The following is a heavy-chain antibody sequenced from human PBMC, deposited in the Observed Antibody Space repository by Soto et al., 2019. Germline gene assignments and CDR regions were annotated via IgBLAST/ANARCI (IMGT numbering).Heavy chain of an antibody. D-gene: IGHD6-19*01. V-gene: IGHV3-53*04. CDR3: ARGPGDGCKYAYYYCGMDV. CDR2: IYSGGST. CDR1: GFTVSSNY. J-gene: IGHJ6*02. Sequence: GGSLRLSCAASGFTVSSNYMSWVRQAPGKGLEWVSVIYSGGSTYYADSEKVRFTISRHNSKNTLYHQMNSLRVEDTAVYYWARGPGDGCKYAYYYCGMDVWGQGTPVTVSS.